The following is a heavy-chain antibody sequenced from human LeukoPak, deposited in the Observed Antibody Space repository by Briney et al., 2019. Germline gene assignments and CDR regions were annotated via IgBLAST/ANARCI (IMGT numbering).Heavy chain of an antibody. Sequence: GGSLRLSCVASGFTFSSRYWMTWVRQAPGKGLEWVANIKQDGSEKNYVDSVKGRFTISRDNAKNSLDLQMNSLRAEDTAVYYCARRVIVVGLDYWGQGTLVTVSS. D-gene: IGHD3-22*01. J-gene: IGHJ4*02. CDR1: GFTFSSRYW. V-gene: IGHV3-7*01. CDR3: ARRVIVVGLDY. CDR2: IKQDGSEK.